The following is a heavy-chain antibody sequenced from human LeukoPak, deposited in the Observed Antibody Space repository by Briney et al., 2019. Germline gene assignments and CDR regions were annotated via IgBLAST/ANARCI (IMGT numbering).Heavy chain of an antibody. V-gene: IGHV3-53*01. CDR2: IYSGGST. CDR3: ARVYYDSSGYPLFDY. J-gene: IGHJ4*02. CDR1: GFTFSSYS. Sequence: GGSLRLSCAASGFTFSSYSMNWVRQAPGKGLEWVSVIYSGGSTYYADSVKGRFTISRDSSKNTLYLQMNSLRAEDTAVYYCARVYYDSSGYPLFDYWGQGTLVTVSS. D-gene: IGHD3-22*01.